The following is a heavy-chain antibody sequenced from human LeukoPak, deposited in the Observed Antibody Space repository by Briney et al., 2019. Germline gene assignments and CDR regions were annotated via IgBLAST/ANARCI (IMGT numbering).Heavy chain of an antibody. CDR2: IRYDGSNK. Sequence: QPGGSLRLSCAASGFTFSSYGMHWVRQAPGKGLEWVAFIRYDGSNKYYADSVKGRFTISRDNSKNTLYLQMNSLRAQDTAVYYCAKKTGDSSGYYRRYYFDYWGQGTLVTVPP. V-gene: IGHV3-30*02. CDR1: GFTFSSYG. D-gene: IGHD3-22*01. CDR3: AKKTGDSSGYYRRYYFDY. J-gene: IGHJ4*02.